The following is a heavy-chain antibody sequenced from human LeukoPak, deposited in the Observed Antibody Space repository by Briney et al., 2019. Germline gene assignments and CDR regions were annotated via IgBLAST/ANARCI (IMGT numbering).Heavy chain of an antibody. J-gene: IGHJ4*02. V-gene: IGHV3-53*01. Sequence: GGSLRLSCAASGFTFSSYAMSWVRQAPGKGLEWVPGIYSGGSTYYADSVKGRFTISRDNSKNTLYLQMNSLRAEDTAVYYCARAGLVYYFDYWGQGTLVTVSS. D-gene: IGHD3/OR15-3a*01. CDR1: GFTFSSYA. CDR2: IYSGGST. CDR3: ARAGLVYYFDY.